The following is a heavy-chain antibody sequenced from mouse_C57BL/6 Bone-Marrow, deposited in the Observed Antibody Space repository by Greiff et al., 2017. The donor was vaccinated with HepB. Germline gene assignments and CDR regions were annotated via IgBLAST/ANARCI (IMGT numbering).Heavy chain of an antibody. D-gene: IGHD1-1*01. CDR3: ARAGSRRLFAY. V-gene: IGHV3-1*01. CDR2: MSYSGST. CDR1: GYSITSGYD. J-gene: IGHJ3*01. Sequence: EVQRVESGPGMVKPSQSLSLTCTVTGYSITSGYDWHWIRHFPGNKLEWMGYMSYSGSTNYNPSLNSRIAITHDTSKNHFFLKLNSVTTEDTATYYCARAGSRRLFAYWGQGTLVTVSA.